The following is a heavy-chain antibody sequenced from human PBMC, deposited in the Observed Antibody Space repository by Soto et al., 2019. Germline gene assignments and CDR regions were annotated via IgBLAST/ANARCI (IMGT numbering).Heavy chain of an antibody. CDR2: ISAHNGNT. J-gene: IGHJ4*02. Sequence: QCNLGQSGAEVKKPGASVKVSCKGSGYAFTTYGITWVREAPGQGLEWMGWISAHNGNTNYAQRRQDRVTVTRDPSTSPAYMELRRLRSDDTAVYDCACGRYVDYWGQGALVTVSS. V-gene: IGHV1-18*01. CDR1: GYAFTTYG. D-gene: IGHD1-26*01. CDR3: ACGRYVDY.